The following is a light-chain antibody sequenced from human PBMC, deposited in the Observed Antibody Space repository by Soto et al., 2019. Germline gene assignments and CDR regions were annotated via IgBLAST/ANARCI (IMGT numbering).Light chain of an antibody. CDR1: SSDVGGYNY. J-gene: IGLJ2*01. Sequence: QSALTQPPSASGSPGQSVTISCTGTSSDVGGYNYISWYQQHPGKAPKLIIYEVSKRPSGAPDRFSGSKSDNTASLTVSGLQAEDEADYHCSAYAGSIFVVFGGGTKLTVL. V-gene: IGLV2-8*01. CDR3: SAYAGSIFVV. CDR2: EVS.